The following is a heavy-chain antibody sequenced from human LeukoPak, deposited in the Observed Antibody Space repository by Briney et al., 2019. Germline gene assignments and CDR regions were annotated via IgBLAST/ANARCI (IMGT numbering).Heavy chain of an antibody. CDR2: INHSGST. Sequence: SETLSLTCAVYGGSFSGYYWSWIRQPPGKGLVWIGEINHSGSTNYNPSLKSRVTISVDTSKNQFSLKLSSVTAADSAVYYCARGQALYYDYIWGSYRYTGFDYWGQGTLVTVSS. CDR1: GGSFSGYY. CDR3: ARGQALYYDYIWGSYRYTGFDY. J-gene: IGHJ4*02. V-gene: IGHV4-34*01. D-gene: IGHD3-16*02.